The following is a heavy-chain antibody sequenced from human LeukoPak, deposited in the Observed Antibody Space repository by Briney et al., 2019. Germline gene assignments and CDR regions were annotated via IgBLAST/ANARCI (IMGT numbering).Heavy chain of an antibody. CDR2: INPNSGNT. Sequence: ASVKVSCKASGYTFTGYYMHWVRQAPGQGLEWMGRINPNSGNTGCAQKFQGRVTTTRNTSISTAYMELSSLRSEDTAVYYCARLSIAVAGTAYYYYYYYMDVWGKGTTVTVSS. CDR3: ARLSIAVAGTAYYYYYYYMDV. D-gene: IGHD6-13*01. CDR1: GYTFTGYY. J-gene: IGHJ6*03. V-gene: IGHV1-8*03.